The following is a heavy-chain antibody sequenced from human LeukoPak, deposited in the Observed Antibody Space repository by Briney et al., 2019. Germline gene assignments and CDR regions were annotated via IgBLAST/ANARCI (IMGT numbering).Heavy chain of an antibody. D-gene: IGHD3-16*02. CDR2: INHSGST. Sequence: SETLSLTCAVYGGSFSGYYWSWIRQPPGKGLEWIGEINHSGSTNYNPSLKSRVTISVDTSKNQFSLKLSSVTAADTAVYYCARFKLSYDYVWGSYRNHYFDYWGQGTLVTVSS. CDR1: GGSFSGYY. CDR3: ARFKLSYDYVWGSYRNHYFDY. J-gene: IGHJ4*02. V-gene: IGHV4-34*01.